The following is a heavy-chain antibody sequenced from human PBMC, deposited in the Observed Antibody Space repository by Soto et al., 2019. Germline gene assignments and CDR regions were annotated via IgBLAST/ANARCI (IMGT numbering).Heavy chain of an antibody. CDR3: ARQIAATGTAGTFDY. D-gene: IGHD6-13*01. J-gene: IGHJ4*02. Sequence: QVQLQQSGPGLVKPSQTLSLTCAISGDSVSSNSAAWTWIRQSPSRGLEWLGRTYYRSTWSNDYAISVKNRITLNPVTSNNQFSLHLNSVTPEDTAVYYCARQIAATGTAGTFDYWGQGTLVTVSS. CDR1: GDSVSSNSAA. V-gene: IGHV6-1*01. CDR2: TYYRSTWSN.